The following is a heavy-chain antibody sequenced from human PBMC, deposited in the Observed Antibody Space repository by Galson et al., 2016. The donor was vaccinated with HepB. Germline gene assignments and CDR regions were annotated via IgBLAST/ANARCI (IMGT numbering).Heavy chain of an antibody. D-gene: IGHD4-17*01. CDR2: IRSKANSYAT. CDR1: GFTFSGSA. J-gene: IGHJ6*02. Sequence: SLRLSCAASGFTFSGSAMHWVRQASGKGLEWVGRIRSKANSYATAYAASVKGRFTISRDDSKNTAYLQMNSLKTEDTAVYYCTRPARDYGDYGVYYYGMDVWGQGTTVTVSS. V-gene: IGHV3-73*01. CDR3: TRPARDYGDYGVYYYGMDV.